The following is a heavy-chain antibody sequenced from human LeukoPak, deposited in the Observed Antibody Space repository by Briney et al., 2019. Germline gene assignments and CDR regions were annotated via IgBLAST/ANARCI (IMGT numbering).Heavy chain of an antibody. D-gene: IGHD6-19*01. J-gene: IGHJ4*02. CDR1: GGSFSGYY. CDR3: ARGSGWGTPPQSFDY. V-gene: IGHV4-34*01. Sequence: SETLSLTCAVYGGSFSGYYWSWIRQPPGKGLEWIGEINHSGSTNYNPSLKSRVTISVDTSKNQFSLKLSSVTAADTAVYYCARGSGWGTPPQSFDYWGQGTLVTVSS. CDR2: INHSGST.